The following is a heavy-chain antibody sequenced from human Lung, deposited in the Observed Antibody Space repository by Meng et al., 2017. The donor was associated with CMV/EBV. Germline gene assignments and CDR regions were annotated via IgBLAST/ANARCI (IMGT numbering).Heavy chain of an antibody. CDR2: ISAENGNT. Sequence: QVQRVQSGAELKKPGASVKVSCKASGYTFGIFGITWVRQAPGQGLEWVGWISAENGNTNYAQKFQGRVTLTTDTSTKTAYMDLRGLRSDDSAVYYCARAGAAVTTHFDFWGRGTLVTVSS. J-gene: IGHJ4*02. V-gene: IGHV1-18*01. CDR3: ARAGAAVTTHFDF. D-gene: IGHD4-17*01. CDR1: GYTFGIFG.